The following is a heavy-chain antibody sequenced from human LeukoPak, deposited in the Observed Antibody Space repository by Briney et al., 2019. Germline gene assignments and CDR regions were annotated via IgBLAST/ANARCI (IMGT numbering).Heavy chain of an antibody. CDR1: GFTFSSYW. Sequence: GGSLRLSCAAPGFTFSSYWMSWVRQAPGKGLEWVANIKQDGSEKYYVDSVKGRFTISRDNAKNSLYLQMNSLRAEDTAVYYCARTVGVDYYDSSGYEPWGQGTLVTVSS. CDR2: IKQDGSEK. D-gene: IGHD3-22*01. CDR3: ARTVGVDYYDSSGYEP. V-gene: IGHV3-7*01. J-gene: IGHJ4*02.